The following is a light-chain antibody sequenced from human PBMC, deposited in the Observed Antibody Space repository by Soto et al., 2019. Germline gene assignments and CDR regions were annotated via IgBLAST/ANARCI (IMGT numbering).Light chain of an antibody. Sequence: EIVLTQSPATLSFSAGERATLSCRASQSVSTYLAWYQQKPGQAPRLLIYDASNRATGIPARFSGSGSGTDFTLSISSLEPEDFAVYYCQQRSTWPLTFGGGTKVEIK. J-gene: IGKJ4*01. V-gene: IGKV3-11*01. CDR2: DAS. CDR1: QSVSTY. CDR3: QQRSTWPLT.